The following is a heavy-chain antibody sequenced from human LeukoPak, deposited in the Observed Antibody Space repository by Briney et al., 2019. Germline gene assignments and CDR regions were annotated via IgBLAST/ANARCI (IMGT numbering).Heavy chain of an antibody. CDR2: ISGSGGST. Sequence: GGCLSLSCAASGFTFSSYGMSWVRLAPGKGLEWVSGISGSGGSTYYADSVKGRFTISRDNSKNTLYLQMNSLRAEDTAVYYCAKAVSCSSTSCYRSYGMDVWGQGTTVTVSS. CDR1: GFTFSSYG. J-gene: IGHJ6*02. D-gene: IGHD2-2*02. V-gene: IGHV3-23*01. CDR3: AKAVSCSSTSCYRSYGMDV.